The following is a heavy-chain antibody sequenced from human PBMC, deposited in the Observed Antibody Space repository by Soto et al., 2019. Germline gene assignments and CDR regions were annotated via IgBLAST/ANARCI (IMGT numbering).Heavy chain of an antibody. CDR2: IIPIFGTA. CDR3: SRGVAGTRRHWYFDL. J-gene: IGHJ2*01. V-gene: IGHV1-69*06. D-gene: IGHD6-19*01. Sequence: QVQLVQSGAEVKKPGSSVKVSCKASGGTFSSYAISWVRQAPGQGLEWMGGIIPIFGTANYAQKFQGRVTITADKSTSTAYMELSSLRSEDTAVYYCSRGVAGTRRHWYFDLWGRGTLVTVSS. CDR1: GGTFSSYA.